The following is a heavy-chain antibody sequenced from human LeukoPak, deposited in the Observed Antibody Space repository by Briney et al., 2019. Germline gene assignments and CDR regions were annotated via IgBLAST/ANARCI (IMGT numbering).Heavy chain of an antibody. CDR3: AREILRYFDWLPYQGGFDY. CDR2: IKQDGSEK. D-gene: IGHD3-9*01. CDR1: GFTFSSYW. Sequence: TGGSLRLSCAASGFTFSSYWMSGVRKAPGKGLKWVANIKQDGSEKYYVDSVKCRFTISRDKAKSSLYLRMNSLRPEDTAVYSCAREILRYFDWLPYQGGFDYWGQGTLVTVSS. J-gene: IGHJ4*02. V-gene: IGHV3-7*01.